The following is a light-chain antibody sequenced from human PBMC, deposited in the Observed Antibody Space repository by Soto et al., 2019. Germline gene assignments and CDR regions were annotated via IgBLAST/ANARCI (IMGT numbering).Light chain of an antibody. CDR1: SSDVGGYNY. CDR2: EVD. J-gene: IGLJ2*01. V-gene: IGLV2-14*01. Sequence: QSALTQPASVSGSPGQSITISCTGTSSDVGGYNYVSWYQQHPGKAPKLMIYEVDNRPSGVSNRFSGSKSGNTASLTISGLQAEDEADYYCSSYAGRNNLVFGGGTKLTVL. CDR3: SSYAGRNNLV.